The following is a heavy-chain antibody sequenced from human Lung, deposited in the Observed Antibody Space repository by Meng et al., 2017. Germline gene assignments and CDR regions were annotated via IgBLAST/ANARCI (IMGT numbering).Heavy chain of an antibody. CDR3: ARDERATQFEY. CDR1: GFSFRSYG. CDR2: IWNDGSNQ. Sequence: VGEAGGGGVQPGKSLRVSCEAFGFSFRSYGMHWVRQAPGKGLEWVAVIWNDGSNQYYADSVKGRFSISRDNSKNTLFLQMNSLRAEDTAMYFCARDERATQFEYWGQGTLVTVSS. J-gene: IGHJ4*02. V-gene: IGHV3-33*01.